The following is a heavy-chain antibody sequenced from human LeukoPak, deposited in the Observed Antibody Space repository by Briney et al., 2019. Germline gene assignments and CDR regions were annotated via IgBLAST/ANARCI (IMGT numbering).Heavy chain of an antibody. V-gene: IGHV1-18*01. CDR3: ARDKYGDYGVPPVY. Sequence: VASVKVSCKASGYTFTSYGISWVRQAPGQGLEWMGWISAYNGNTNYAQKLQGRVTMTTDTSTSTAYMELRSLRSDDTAVYYCARDKYGDYGVPPVYWGQGTLVTVSS. CDR2: ISAYNGNT. D-gene: IGHD4-17*01. CDR1: GYTFTSYG. J-gene: IGHJ4*02.